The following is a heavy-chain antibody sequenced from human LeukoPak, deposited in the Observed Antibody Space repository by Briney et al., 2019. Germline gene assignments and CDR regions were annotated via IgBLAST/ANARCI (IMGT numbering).Heavy chain of an antibody. Sequence: GASVKVSCKASGYTFSGYYIHWVRQAPGQGLEWMGWINPDSGGTNYAEKFQGRVIMTRDTSISTGYMELSSLRSDDTAVYYCARGRIGVAGTPSYYWGQGTLVTVSS. CDR2: INPDSGGT. CDR3: ARGRIGVAGTPSYY. V-gene: IGHV1-2*02. CDR1: GYTFSGYY. J-gene: IGHJ4*02. D-gene: IGHD6-19*01.